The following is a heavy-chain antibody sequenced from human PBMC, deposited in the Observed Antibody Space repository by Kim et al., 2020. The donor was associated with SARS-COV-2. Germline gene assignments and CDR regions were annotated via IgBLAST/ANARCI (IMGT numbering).Heavy chain of an antibody. CDR2: IRDSGGST. CDR3: AKVTSGSIGWFEYFQH. J-gene: IGHJ1*01. Sequence: GGSLRLSCAASGFTFNNYAMSWVRQAPGKGLEWVSGIRDSGGSTKYADSVKGRFSISRDNSKNTLYLQMDSLRAEDTAVYYCAKVTSGSIGWFEYFQHWGQGTLVTVSS. V-gene: IGHV3-23*01. CDR1: GFTFNNYA. D-gene: IGHD6-19*01.